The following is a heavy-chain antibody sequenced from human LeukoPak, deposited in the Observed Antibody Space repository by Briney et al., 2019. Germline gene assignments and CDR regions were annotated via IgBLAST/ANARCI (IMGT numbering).Heavy chain of an antibody. CDR3: AKSLGSAARVAFDY. J-gene: IGHJ4*02. D-gene: IGHD2-2*01. V-gene: IGHV3-23*01. Sequence: GGSLRLSCAASGFTFSGFAMSWVRRTPGKGLEWVSGISGSGDNTLYADSVKGRFTISRDNSKNTLYLQMNSLRAEDTAVYYCAKSLGSAARVAFDYWGQGTLVTVSS. CDR1: GFTFSGFA. CDR2: ISGSGDNT.